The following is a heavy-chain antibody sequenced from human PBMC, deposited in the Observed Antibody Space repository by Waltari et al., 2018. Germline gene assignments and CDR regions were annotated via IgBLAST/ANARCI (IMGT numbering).Heavy chain of an antibody. Sequence: QVQLVESGGGVVQPGRSLRLSCAASGFTFSSYAMHWVRQAPGKGLEWVAVISYDGSNKYYADSVKGRFTISRDNSKNTLYLQMNSLRAEDTAVYYCARDDSSSGWYVDYWGQGTLVTVSS. V-gene: IGHV3-30-3*01. D-gene: IGHD6-19*01. CDR2: ISYDGSNK. CDR1: GFTFSSYA. J-gene: IGHJ4*02. CDR3: ARDDSSSGWYVDY.